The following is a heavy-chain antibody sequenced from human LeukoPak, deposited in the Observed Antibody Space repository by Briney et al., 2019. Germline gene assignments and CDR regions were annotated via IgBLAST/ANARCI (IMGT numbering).Heavy chain of an antibody. V-gene: IGHV3-64*01. D-gene: IGHD2-2*01. J-gene: IGHJ6*03. Sequence: GESLRLSCAASGFTFSSYAMHWVRQAPGKGLEYVAAISSNGGSTYYANSVKGRFTISRDTSKNTLYLQMASLRAEDMAVYYCARAGSGIVVVPAAMDYYYYMDVWGKGTTVTVSS. CDR3: ARAGSGIVVVPAAMDYYYYMDV. CDR2: ISSNGGST. CDR1: GFTFSSYA.